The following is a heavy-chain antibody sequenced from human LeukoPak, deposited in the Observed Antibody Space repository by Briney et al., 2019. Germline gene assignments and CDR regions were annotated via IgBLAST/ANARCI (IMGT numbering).Heavy chain of an antibody. V-gene: IGHV3-23*01. D-gene: IGHD2-2*01. CDR2: ISGSGDST. CDR1: GFTFRSYG. Sequence: GGSLRLSCAASGFTFRSYGMTWVRQAPGKGLEWVSAISGSGDSTYYADSVKGRFTISRDNSRNTLYLQMNSLRAGDTAVYYCAKSFRSTSLDYWGQGTLVIVSS. J-gene: IGHJ4*02. CDR3: AKSFRSTSLDY.